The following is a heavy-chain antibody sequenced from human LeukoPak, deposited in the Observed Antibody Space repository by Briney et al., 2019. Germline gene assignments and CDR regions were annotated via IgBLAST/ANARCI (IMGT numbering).Heavy chain of an antibody. CDR1: GGSFSGYY. Sequence: PSETLSPTCAVYGGSFSGYYWSWIRQPPGKGLEGIGEINHSGSTNYNPSLKSRVTISVDTSNNQFSLKLSSVTAAGTAVYYCARGGESDSNWGQGTLVTVSS. J-gene: IGHJ4*02. V-gene: IGHV4-34*01. CDR3: ARGGESDSN. CDR2: INHSGST. D-gene: IGHD3-10*01.